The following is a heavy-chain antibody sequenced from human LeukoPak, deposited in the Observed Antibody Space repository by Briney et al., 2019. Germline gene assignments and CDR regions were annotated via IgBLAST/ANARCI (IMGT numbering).Heavy chain of an antibody. J-gene: IGHJ4*02. CDR2: IIPIFGTA. V-gene: IGHV1-69*13. D-gene: IGHD6-19*01. Sequence: SVKVSCKASGGTFSSYAISWARQAPGQGLEWMGGIIPIFGTANYAQKFQGRVTITADESTSTAYMELSSLRSEDTAVYYCARAVAGSYYFDYWGQGTLVTVSS. CDR1: GGTFSSYA. CDR3: ARAVAGSYYFDY.